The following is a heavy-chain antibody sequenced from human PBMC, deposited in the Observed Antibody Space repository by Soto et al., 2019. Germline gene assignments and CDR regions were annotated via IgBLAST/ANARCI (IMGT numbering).Heavy chain of an antibody. CDR3: ARLRDIPLLDFDY. Sequence: SETLSLTCTVSGGSISNYYWNWIRQPPGKGLEWIGYIYYSGNTNYNPSLKNRVTISEDTPKNQFSLKLSSVTAADTAVYFCARLRDIPLLDFDYWGQGTLVTVSS. CDR1: GGSISNYY. D-gene: IGHD2-8*01. V-gene: IGHV4-59*08. J-gene: IGHJ4*02. CDR2: IYYSGNT.